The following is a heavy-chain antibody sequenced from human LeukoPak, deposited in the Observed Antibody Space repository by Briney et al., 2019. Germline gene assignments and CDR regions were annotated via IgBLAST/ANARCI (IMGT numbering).Heavy chain of an antibody. CDR1: GFTFDDFA. V-gene: IGHV3-9*01. Sequence: GGSLRLSCAASGFTFDDFAIHWVRQAPGKGLEWVSGISWNSGSIGYADSVKGRFTISRDSAKNSLYLQMNSLRAEDTALYYCAKGYCSSTSCYLYFDYWGQGTLVTVSS. D-gene: IGHD2-2*01. J-gene: IGHJ4*02. CDR3: AKGYCSSTSCYLYFDY. CDR2: ISWNSGSI.